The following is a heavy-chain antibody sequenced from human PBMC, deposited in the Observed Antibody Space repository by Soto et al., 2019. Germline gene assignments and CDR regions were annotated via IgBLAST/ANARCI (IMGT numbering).Heavy chain of an antibody. Sequence: SETLSLTCTVSGGYISSYYWSWIRQPPGKGLECIGYIYYSGSTYYSPSLKSRVTISVDRSKNQFSLKLSSVTAADTAVYYCARGPPLGYWGQGTLVTVSS. CDR2: IYYSGST. CDR1: GGYISSYY. V-gene: IGHV4-59*12. CDR3: ARGPPLGY. J-gene: IGHJ4*02.